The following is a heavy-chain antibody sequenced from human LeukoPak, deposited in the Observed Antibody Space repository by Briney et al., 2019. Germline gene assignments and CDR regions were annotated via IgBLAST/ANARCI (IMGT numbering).Heavy chain of an antibody. CDR3: AKDIAVAGTFDY. CDR1: GFTFSSYW. Sequence: GGSLRLSCAASGFTFSSYWMRWVRQAPGKGLEWVSAISGSGGSTYYADSVKGRFTISRDNSKNTLYLQMNSLRAEDTAVYYCAKDIAVAGTFDYWGQGTLVTVSS. V-gene: IGHV3-23*01. CDR2: ISGSGGST. J-gene: IGHJ4*02. D-gene: IGHD6-19*01.